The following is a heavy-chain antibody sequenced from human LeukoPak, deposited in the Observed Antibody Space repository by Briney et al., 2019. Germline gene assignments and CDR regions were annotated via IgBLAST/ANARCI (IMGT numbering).Heavy chain of an antibody. CDR2: IYYSGST. V-gene: IGHV4-59*01. J-gene: IGHJ6*02. CDR3: ARGPLLVGGYDYYYYYGMDV. CDR1: GGSISSYY. Sequence: SETLSLTCTVSGGSISSYYWSWIRQPPGKGLEWIGYIYYSGSTNYNPSLKSRVTISVDTSKNQFPLKLSSVTAADTAVYYCARGPLLVGGYDYYYYYGMDVWGQGTTVTVSS. D-gene: IGHD5-12*01.